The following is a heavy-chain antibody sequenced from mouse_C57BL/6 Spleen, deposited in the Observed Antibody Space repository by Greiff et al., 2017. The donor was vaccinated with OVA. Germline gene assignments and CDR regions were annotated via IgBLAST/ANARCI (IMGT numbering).Heavy chain of an antibody. Sequence: EVHLVESGGDLVKPGGSLKLSCAASGFTFSSYGMSWVRQTPDKRLEWVATISSGGSYTNYTDSVKGRFTISRDNAKNTLYLQLSSLQSEDTAMYYCAKQAACSYAIGYWGQGTSVTVSS. CDR1: GFTFSSYG. CDR2: ISSGGSYT. J-gene: IGHJ4*01. V-gene: IGHV5-6*01. CDR3: AKQAACSYAIGY.